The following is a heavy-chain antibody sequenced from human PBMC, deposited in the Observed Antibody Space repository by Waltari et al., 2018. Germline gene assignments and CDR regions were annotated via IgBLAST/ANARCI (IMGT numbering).Heavy chain of an antibody. Sequence: QVQLVESGGGVVQPGGSLRLSCAASGFTFSTYGMHWVRQTPGKGLESVTFIRNDGSGKDYADSGKSRLTVSRDNSKNTLYLQMSNLRAEDTAVYYCAKRGDISSHGAFDIWGQGTMVTVSS. D-gene: IGHD3-10*01. CDR3: AKRGDISSHGAFDI. CDR1: GFTFSTYG. CDR2: IRNDGSGK. J-gene: IGHJ3*02. V-gene: IGHV3-30*02.